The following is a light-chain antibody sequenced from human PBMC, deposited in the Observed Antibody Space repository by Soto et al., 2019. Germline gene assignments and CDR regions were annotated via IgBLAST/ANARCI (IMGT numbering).Light chain of an antibody. CDR1: SSDVGSYNL. J-gene: IGLJ2*01. CDR3: CSYGGSGTWV. Sequence: QSALTQPASVSGSPGQSITISCTVTSSDVGSYNLVSWYQHHPGKVPKLMIYEVSKPPSGLPNRFSGSESVNTASLAISGLRGEEGADYYCCSYGGSGTWVFGGGTEVTVL. V-gene: IGLV2-23*02. CDR2: EVS.